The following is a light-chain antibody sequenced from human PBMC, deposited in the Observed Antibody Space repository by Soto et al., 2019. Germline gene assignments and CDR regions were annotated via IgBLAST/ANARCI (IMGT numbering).Light chain of an antibody. J-gene: IGKJ5*01. CDR3: QQTYTTPEIP. Sequence: DIQMTQSPSSLYASVGDRVSITCRLSQSISIYLNWYQLKPGKAPNLLMYGASYLKSGVPTRFSGSGSGTDFTLTIGSLQPEDFAIYYCQQTYTTPEIPFGQVTRLEI. V-gene: IGKV1-39*01. CDR1: QSISIY. CDR2: GAS.